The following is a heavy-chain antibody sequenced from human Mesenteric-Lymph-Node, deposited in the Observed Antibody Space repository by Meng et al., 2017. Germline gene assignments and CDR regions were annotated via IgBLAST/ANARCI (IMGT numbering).Heavy chain of an antibody. V-gene: IGHV4-4*02. D-gene: IGHD1-26*01. CDR1: GGSISSNIR. CDR2: IDDSGST. J-gene: IGHJ4*02. Sequence: GQLQESGPGLVKPSQTPSLTCTVSGGSISSNIRWTWVRQPPGKGLEWIGDIDDSGSTNYNPSLNSRISISLDKSKNHFSLKVNSVTAADTAVYYCARGKQDAWELLAYWGQGALVTVSS. CDR3: ARGKQDAWELLAY.